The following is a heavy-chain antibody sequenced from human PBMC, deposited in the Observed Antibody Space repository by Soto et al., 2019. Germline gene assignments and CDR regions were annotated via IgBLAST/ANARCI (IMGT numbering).Heavy chain of an antibody. CDR3: ARAFDAFDI. CDR2: IYGGGST. J-gene: IGHJ3*02. V-gene: IGHV3-53*01. CDR1: GFTVSSNY. Sequence: GGSLRLSCAASGFTVSSNYMSWVRQAPGKWLEWVSVIYGGGSTYYADSVKGRFTISRDNSQSTLYLQMNSLRAEDTAVYYCARAFDAFDIWGQGTMVTVSS.